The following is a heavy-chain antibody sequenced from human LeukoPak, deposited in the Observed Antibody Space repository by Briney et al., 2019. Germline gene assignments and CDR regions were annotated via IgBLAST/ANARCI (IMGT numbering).Heavy chain of an antibody. CDR3: AKDRLHPRHEPTNFHS. Sequence: GGSLRLSCAASGFTFSTYAMSWVRQAPGEGLEWVSAINGNGDNTYYADSVQGRFTISRDNSKNTLYLQMHSLRAEDTAVYYCAKDRLHPRHEPTNFHSWGQGTLVTVSS. J-gene: IGHJ4*02. CDR1: GFTFSTYA. V-gene: IGHV3-23*01. D-gene: IGHD2-21*02. CDR2: INGNGDNT.